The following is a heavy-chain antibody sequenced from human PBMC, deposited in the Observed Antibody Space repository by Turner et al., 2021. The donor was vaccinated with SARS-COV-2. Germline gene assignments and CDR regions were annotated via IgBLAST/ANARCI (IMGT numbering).Heavy chain of an antibody. CDR2: IRYDGSNK. Sequence: QVQLVESGGGVVQPGRSLRLSCAASGFTFSSYAMHWVRQAPGKGLEWVAVIRYDGSNKYYADAVKGRFTISRDNSKNTLYLQMNSLRAEDTAVYYCAREAYYDSSGAFDYWGQGTLVTVSS. CDR1: GFTFSSYA. J-gene: IGHJ4*02. D-gene: IGHD3-22*01. V-gene: IGHV3-33*08. CDR3: AREAYYDSSGAFDY.